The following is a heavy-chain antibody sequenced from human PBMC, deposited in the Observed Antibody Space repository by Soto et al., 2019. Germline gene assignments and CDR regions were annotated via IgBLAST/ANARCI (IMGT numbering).Heavy chain of an antibody. D-gene: IGHD3-3*01. V-gene: IGHV1-18*01. CDR2: ISAYNGST. CDR3: ARELNYGFWSGPLRVAFDI. CDR1: GYTFTSYG. J-gene: IGHJ3*02. Sequence: ASVKVSCKASGYTFTSYGISWVRQAPGQGLEWMGWISAYNGSTNYAQKLQGRVTMTTDTSTSTAYMELRSLRSDDTAVYYCARELNYGFWSGPLRVAFDIWGQGTMVTVSS.